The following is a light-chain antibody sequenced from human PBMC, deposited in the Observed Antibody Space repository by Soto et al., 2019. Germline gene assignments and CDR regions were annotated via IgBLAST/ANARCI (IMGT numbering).Light chain of an antibody. V-gene: IGKV1-39*01. Sequence: DIQMTQSPSSLSASVGDRVTITCRASQSISSYLNWYQQKPGKAPKLLIYAASSLQSGVPSRFRGSGSETDFTLTISSLQPEDFATYYCQQSYSTPGLTFGPGTKVDIK. CDR2: AAS. J-gene: IGKJ3*01. CDR3: QQSYSTPGLT. CDR1: QSISSY.